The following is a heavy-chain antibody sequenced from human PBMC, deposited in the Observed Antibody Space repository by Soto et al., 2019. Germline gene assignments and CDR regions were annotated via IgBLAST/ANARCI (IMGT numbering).Heavy chain of an antibody. CDR3: ARQAHDYSPSYFFDV. Sequence: QGQLVQSGAEVKRPGASVRVSCKASGYTFTNYFIHWLRRAPGQGLEWMGLINPSGGTTSFAPDFQGRVTMTSDTSKSTLIMVLSSLRSDDTAVFFCARQAHDYSPSYFFDVWGQGSLVTVS. CDR1: GYTFTNYF. D-gene: IGHD3-16*01. CDR2: INPSGGTT. V-gene: IGHV1-46*01. J-gene: IGHJ4*02.